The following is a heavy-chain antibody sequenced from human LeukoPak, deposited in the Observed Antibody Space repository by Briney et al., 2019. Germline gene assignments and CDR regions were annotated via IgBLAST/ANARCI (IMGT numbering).Heavy chain of an antibody. CDR3: ARARGYFDP. V-gene: IGHV6-1*01. CDR2: TYYRSKWNN. CDR1: GDSVSSNSAA. D-gene: IGHD3-10*01. J-gene: IGHJ2*01. Sequence: SQTLSLTCAISGDSVSSNSAAWSCIRPSPSKGLEWLGRTYYRSKWNNNHAISVKRRITINPNTSNNQFSLLLHPVTPEDMSVYYCARARGYFDPWGRGDLVTVSS.